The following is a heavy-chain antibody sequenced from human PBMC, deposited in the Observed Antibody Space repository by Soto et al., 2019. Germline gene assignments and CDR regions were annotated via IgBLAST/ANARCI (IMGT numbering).Heavy chain of an antibody. CDR1: GGTFSSYA. D-gene: IGHD3-10*01. CDR2: IIPIFGTA. V-gene: IGHV1-69*13. CDR3: ARSPGEARGMDDG. J-gene: IGHJ4*02. Sequence: ASVKVSCKASGGTFSSYAISWVRQAPGQGLEWMGGIIPIFGTANYAQKFQGRVTITADESTSTAYMELSSLRSEDTAVYYCARSPGEARGMDDGWGQGTLVTVSS.